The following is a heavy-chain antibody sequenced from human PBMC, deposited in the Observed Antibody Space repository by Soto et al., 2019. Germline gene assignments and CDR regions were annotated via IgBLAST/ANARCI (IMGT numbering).Heavy chain of an antibody. CDR1: GYSFTSYW. Sequence: PAESLKISCKGSGYSFTSYWNSWVRKMHAKGLEWMGMLDTSASYTNYSPSFQGHVTISADKSISTAYLQWSSLKASDTAMYYCARKGLGDLGGIDYWGQGTLVTVSS. CDR2: LDTSASYT. CDR3: ARKGLGDLGGIDY. V-gene: IGHV5-10-1*01. J-gene: IGHJ4*02. D-gene: IGHD3-10*01.